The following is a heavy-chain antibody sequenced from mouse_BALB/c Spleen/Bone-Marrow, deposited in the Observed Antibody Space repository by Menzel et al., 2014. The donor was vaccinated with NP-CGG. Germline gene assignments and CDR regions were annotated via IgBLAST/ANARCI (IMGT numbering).Heavy chain of an antibody. V-gene: IGHV1-82*01. D-gene: IGHD2-3*01. Sequence: VKLMESGPELVKPGASVKISCKTSGYAFSSSWMNWVKQRPGQGLEWIGRIYPGDGDTNYNGKFKGEATLTADKSSSTAYMQLSSLTSVDSAVYFCARNDGYSWGQGTLVTVSA. CDR1: GYAFSSSW. CDR2: IYPGDGDT. J-gene: IGHJ3*01. CDR3: ARNDGYS.